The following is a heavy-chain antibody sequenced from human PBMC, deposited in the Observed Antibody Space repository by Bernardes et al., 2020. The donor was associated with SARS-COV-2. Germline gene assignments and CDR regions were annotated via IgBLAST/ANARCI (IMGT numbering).Heavy chain of an antibody. CDR3: ARCETYYDFWSGYPNNYYYYMDV. CDR2: ISSSSSTI. CDR1: GFTFSSYS. D-gene: IGHD3-3*01. Sequence: GGSLRLSCAASGFTFSSYSMNWVRQAPGKGLEWVSYISSSSSTIYYADSVKGRFTISRDNAKNSLYLQMNSLRAEDTAVYYCARCETYYDFWSGYPNNYYYYMDVWGKGTTVTVSS. J-gene: IGHJ6*03. V-gene: IGHV3-48*04.